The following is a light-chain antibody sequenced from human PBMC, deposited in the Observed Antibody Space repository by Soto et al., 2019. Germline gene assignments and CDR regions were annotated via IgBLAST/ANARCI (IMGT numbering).Light chain of an antibody. Sequence: SYELTQPPSVSVAPEKTARLTCGGDNIGSKRVHWDRQKPGQAPVLVIYYDCDRPSGIPERFSGSNAGNTATLTINRVEAGDEADYYCQVWDITTDHYGFGTGTKLPVL. V-gene: IGLV3-21*04. CDR2: YDC. J-gene: IGLJ1*01. CDR3: QVWDITTDHYG. CDR1: NIGSKR.